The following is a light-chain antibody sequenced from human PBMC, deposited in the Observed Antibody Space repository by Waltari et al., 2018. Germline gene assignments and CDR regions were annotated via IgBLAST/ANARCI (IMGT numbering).Light chain of an antibody. CDR2: GAS. J-gene: IGKJ1*01. V-gene: IGKV3-20*01. CDR3: QQYDFSQWT. Sequence: EVVLTQSPGTLSLSPGERATLSCRASQRVGSTFLVWYQQKPGQAPRLLIYGASRRATGIPDRFSGSGSGTDFTLNINRLEPEDFAVYYCQQYDFSQWTFGQGTKVEIK. CDR1: QRVGSTF.